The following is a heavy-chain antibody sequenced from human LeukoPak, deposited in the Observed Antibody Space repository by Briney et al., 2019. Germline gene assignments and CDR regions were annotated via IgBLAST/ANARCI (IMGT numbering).Heavy chain of an antibody. CDR3: AKNSCTNGVCHSDY. CDR2: ISWDGGST. CDR1: GFTFDDYA. Sequence: GGSLRLSCAASGFTFDDYAMHSVRQAPGKGLEWVSLISWDGGSTYYADSVKGRFTISRDNSKNSLYLQMNSLRAEDTALYYCAKNSCTNGVCHSDYWGQGTLVTVSS. J-gene: IGHJ4*02. V-gene: IGHV3-43D*04. D-gene: IGHD2-8*01.